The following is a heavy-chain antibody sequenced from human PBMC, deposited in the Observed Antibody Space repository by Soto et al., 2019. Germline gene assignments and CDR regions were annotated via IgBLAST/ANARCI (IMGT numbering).Heavy chain of an antibody. CDR3: AKGWDVKYLDH. D-gene: IGHD1-26*01. V-gene: IGHV4-4*07. CDR1: GASLLSSY. CDR2: IFSSGRT. Sequence: VQLQESGPGLVKPSETLSLSCDVSGASLLSSYWSWVRQPAGKGLEWIGHIFSSGRTSYNPSLKSRVTMSIDPPNNKFSLNLNSVTAADTSVYYCAKGWDVKYLDHWGQGARVTVSS. J-gene: IGHJ4*02.